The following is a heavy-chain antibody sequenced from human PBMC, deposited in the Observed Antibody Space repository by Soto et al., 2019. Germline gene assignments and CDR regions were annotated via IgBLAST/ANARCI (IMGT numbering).Heavy chain of an antibody. CDR3: ARLQKRGVWLFDF. CDR1: GFTFSSYA. Sequence: VQLVESGGGVVQPGRSLELSCAASGFTFSSYALHWVRQAPGKGLDWVAVISSDVNYKYYADSVKGRFTISRDNSRDTLYLQMNSLRAEDTAVYYCARLQKRGVWLFDFWGQGTLVTVSS. J-gene: IGHJ4*02. CDR2: ISSDVNYK. D-gene: IGHD5-12*01. V-gene: IGHV3-30-3*01.